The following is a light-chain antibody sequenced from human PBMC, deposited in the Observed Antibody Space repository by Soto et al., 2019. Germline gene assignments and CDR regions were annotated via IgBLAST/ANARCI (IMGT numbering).Light chain of an antibody. Sequence: DIVMTQSPATLSVSPGERATLSCRASQSFSSNLAWYQQKPYQAPRLLIYGASTRATGIPARFSGSGSGTEFTLTISSLQSEDFAVYYCQQYNSWPPMAFGQGTKVEIK. CDR1: QSFSSN. CDR3: QQYNSWPPMA. CDR2: GAS. J-gene: IGKJ1*01. V-gene: IGKV3-15*01.